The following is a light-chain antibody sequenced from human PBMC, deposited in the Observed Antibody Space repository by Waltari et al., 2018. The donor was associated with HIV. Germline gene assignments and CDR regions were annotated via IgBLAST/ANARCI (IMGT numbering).Light chain of an antibody. J-gene: IGKJ1*01. Sequence: VMTQSPATLSVSPGKRATLSCRASQSVSTNLAWYQQKPGQAPRLLIFGASSRASDIPDRFSGSGSGTDFTLTIDRLETEDFAIFYCHQYGDTPWTFGLGTKVEIK. CDR3: HQYGDTPWT. CDR2: GAS. CDR1: QSVSTN. V-gene: IGKV3D-15*01.